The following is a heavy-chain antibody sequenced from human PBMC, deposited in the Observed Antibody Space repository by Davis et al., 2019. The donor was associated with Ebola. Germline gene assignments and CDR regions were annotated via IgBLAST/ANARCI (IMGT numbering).Heavy chain of an antibody. CDR2: IFPGDSDT. J-gene: IGHJ1*01. CDR3: AISIAVAGKEFQH. CDR1: GYSLTSYW. Sequence: GESLKISCKGSGYSLTSYWIAWVRQLPGKGLEWMGVIFPGDSDTRYSPSFQGQVTISADRSISTAYLQWSSLKASDTAMYYCAISIAVAGKEFQHWGQGTLVTVSS. V-gene: IGHV5-51*01. D-gene: IGHD6-19*01.